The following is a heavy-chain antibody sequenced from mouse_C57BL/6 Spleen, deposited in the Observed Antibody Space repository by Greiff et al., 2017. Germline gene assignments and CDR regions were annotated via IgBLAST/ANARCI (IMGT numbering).Heavy chain of an antibody. CDR1: GYTFPSYW. V-gene: IGHV1-52*01. D-gene: IGHD3-2*02. J-gene: IGHJ4*01. CDR2: IDPSDSET. Sequence: QVQLQQPGAELVRPGSSVKLSCKASGYTFPSYWMHWVKQRPIQGLEWIGNIDPSDSETHYNQKFKDKATLTVDKSSSTAYMQLSSLTSEDSAVYYCARGAQATFYAMDYWGQGTSVTVSS. CDR3: ARGAQATFYAMDY.